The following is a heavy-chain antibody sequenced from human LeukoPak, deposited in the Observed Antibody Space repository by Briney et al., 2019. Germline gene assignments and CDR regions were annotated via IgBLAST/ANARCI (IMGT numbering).Heavy chain of an antibody. D-gene: IGHD6-19*01. V-gene: IGHV3-30-3*01. Sequence: GRSLRLSCAASGFTFSSYAMHWVRQAPGKGLGWVAVISYDGSNKYYADSVKGRFTISRDNSKNTLYLQMNSLRAEDTAVYYCARDRAVAGYFDYWGQGTLVTVSS. J-gene: IGHJ4*02. CDR3: ARDRAVAGYFDY. CDR1: GFTFSSYA. CDR2: ISYDGSNK.